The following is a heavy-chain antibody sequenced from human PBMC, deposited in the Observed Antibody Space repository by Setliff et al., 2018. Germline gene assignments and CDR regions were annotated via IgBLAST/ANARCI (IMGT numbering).Heavy chain of an antibody. J-gene: IGHJ6*02. D-gene: IGHD3-3*01. V-gene: IGHV4-59*01. CDR2: IQKSGST. CDR3: ARLSWNGLRYYGLDV. CDR1: GVSISSYY. Sequence: KPSETLSLTCNVSGVSISSYYWSWIRQPPGKGLECIGYIQKSGSTNYNPSLMSRVSISVDTSKNQFSLKLRSVTAADTAVYNCARLSWNGLRYYGLDVWGQGTTVTVSS.